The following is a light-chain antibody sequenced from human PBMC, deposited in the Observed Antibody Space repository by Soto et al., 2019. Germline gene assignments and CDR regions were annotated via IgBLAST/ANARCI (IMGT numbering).Light chain of an antibody. J-gene: IGLJ3*02. CDR1: SSDVGSHNR. CDR3: SSYTSSYTWV. CDR2: EVN. V-gene: IGLV2-18*02. Sequence: QSALTQPPSVSGSPGQSVTISCTGTSSDVGSHNRVSWYQQPPGTAPKLMIYEVNNRPSGVLGRFSGSKSGNTASLTISGLQAEDEADYYCSSYTSSYTWVFGGGTKLTVL.